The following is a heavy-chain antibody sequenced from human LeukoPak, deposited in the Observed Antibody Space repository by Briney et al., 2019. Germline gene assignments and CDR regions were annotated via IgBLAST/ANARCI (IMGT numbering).Heavy chain of an antibody. CDR1: GGSLSSSRYY. CDR2: IYYSGST. CDR3: ARVLGRGGYAYFDY. J-gene: IGHJ4*02. D-gene: IGHD5-12*01. Sequence: PSETLSLTCTVSGGSLSSSRYYWGWIRQPPGKGLERIGSIYYSGSTYYNPSLKSRVTISVDTSKNQFSLKLSSVTAADTAVYYCARVLGRGGYAYFDYWGQGTLVTVSS. V-gene: IGHV4-39*01.